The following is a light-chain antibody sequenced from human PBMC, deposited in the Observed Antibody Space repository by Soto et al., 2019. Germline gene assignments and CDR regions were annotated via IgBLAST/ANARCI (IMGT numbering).Light chain of an antibody. CDR3: QQYNNWPPYT. Sequence: ETVMTQSPATLSVSPGERAILSCRASQSVSGNLAWYQQKPSQAPRLLIYAASSRAAGIPPRFSGSGSGTEFTLTISSLQSEDFAVYYCQQYNNWPPYTFGQGTKLEIK. CDR1: QSVSGN. CDR2: AAS. V-gene: IGKV3-15*01. J-gene: IGKJ2*01.